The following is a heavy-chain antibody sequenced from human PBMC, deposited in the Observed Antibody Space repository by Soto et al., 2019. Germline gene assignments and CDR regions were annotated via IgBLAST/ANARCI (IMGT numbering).Heavy chain of an antibody. CDR1: GFTFSSYS. Sequence: GGSMRLSCAASGFTFSSYSMSWVRQAPGKGLEWVSAISGSGGSTYYADSVKGRFTISRDNPKNTLCLQMNSLRAEDTAVYYCAKKQDIVVVPAADTFDPWGQGTLVTVSS. CDR2: ISGSGGST. V-gene: IGHV3-23*01. D-gene: IGHD2-2*01. J-gene: IGHJ5*02. CDR3: AKKQDIVVVPAADTFDP.